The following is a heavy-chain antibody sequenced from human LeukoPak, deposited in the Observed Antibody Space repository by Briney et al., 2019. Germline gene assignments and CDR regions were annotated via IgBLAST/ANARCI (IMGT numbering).Heavy chain of an antibody. CDR2: VNHSGYT. Sequence: SETLSLTCAVSGTSFSSYYWSWIRQPPGKGLEWIGEVNHSGYTNDNPSLKSRVTISVDTSKNQFSLRLRSVTAADTAVYFCARMTTGHDFWGQGTLVTVSS. J-gene: IGHJ4*02. V-gene: IGHV4-34*01. CDR3: ARMTTGHDF. CDR1: GTSFSSYY. D-gene: IGHD4-17*01.